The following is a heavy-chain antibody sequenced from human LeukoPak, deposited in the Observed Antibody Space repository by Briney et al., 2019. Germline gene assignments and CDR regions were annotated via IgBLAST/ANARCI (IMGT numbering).Heavy chain of an antibody. CDR2: IYTSGST. CDR3: ARIPIIAAALPYGMDV. D-gene: IGHD6-13*01. V-gene: IGHV4-4*07. J-gene: IGHJ6*02. CDR1: GGSISSYY. Sequence: SETLSLTCTVSGGSISSYYWSWIRQPAGKGLEWIGRIYTSGSTNYNPSLKSRVTMSVDTSKNQFSLKLSSVTAADTAVYYCARIPIIAAALPYGMDVWGQGTTVTVSS.